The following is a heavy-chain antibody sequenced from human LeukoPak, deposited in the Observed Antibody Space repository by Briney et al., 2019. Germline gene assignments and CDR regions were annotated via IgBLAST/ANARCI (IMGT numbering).Heavy chain of an antibody. CDR3: AKGLLEWLNYYFDY. J-gene: IGHJ4*02. D-gene: IGHD3-3*01. Sequence: GGSLRLSCAASGFTFSSYAMSWVRQAPGKGLEWVSAISGSGGSTYYADSVKGRFTISRDNSKNTLYLQMNSLRAEDTAVYDCAKGLLEWLNYYFDYWGQGTLVTVSS. V-gene: IGHV3-23*01. CDR2: ISGSGGST. CDR1: GFTFSSYA.